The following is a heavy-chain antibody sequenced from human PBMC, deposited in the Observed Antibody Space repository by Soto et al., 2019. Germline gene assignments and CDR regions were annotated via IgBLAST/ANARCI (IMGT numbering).Heavy chain of an antibody. V-gene: IGHV1-8*01. CDR2: MNPNSGNT. Sequence: QVQLVQSGAEVKKPGASVKVSCKASGYTFTSSDINWVRQATVQGLEWLGWMNPNSGNTGYAQKFQGRITLTRSTSINTAYLELSSLSSDDSAVYYCARGASPWGQGTLVTVSS. CDR1: GYTFTSSD. CDR3: ARGASP. J-gene: IGHJ5*02.